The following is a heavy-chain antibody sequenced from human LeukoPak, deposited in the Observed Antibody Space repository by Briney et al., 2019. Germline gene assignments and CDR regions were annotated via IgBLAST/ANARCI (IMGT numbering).Heavy chain of an antibody. CDR1: GGSISSYY. CDR2: IYTSGST. J-gene: IGHJ3*02. Sequence: SETLSLTCTVSGGSISSYYWSWIRQPAGKGLEWIGRIYTSGSTNYNPSLKSRVTMSVDTSKNQFSLKLSSVTAADTAVYYCARDYCSSTSCYKEEAAFDIWGQGTMVTVSS. D-gene: IGHD2-2*02. V-gene: IGHV4-4*07. CDR3: ARDYCSSTSCYKEEAAFDI.